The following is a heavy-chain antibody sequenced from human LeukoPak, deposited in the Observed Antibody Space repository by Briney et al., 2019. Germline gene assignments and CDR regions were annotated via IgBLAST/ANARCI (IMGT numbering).Heavy chain of an antibody. CDR3: VRDYSSGWPMTYYNPYIDL. CDR1: GGSVSSYY. V-gene: IGHV4-4*07. Sequence: PSETLSLTCTVYGGSVSSYYWSWIRQPAGKRLEWIGRVFVTGSPNYNPSLKSRATISLDASKNQLALRLSSVTAADTAVYYCVRDYSSGWPMTYYNPYIDLWGKGTTVTV. D-gene: IGHD6-19*01. J-gene: IGHJ6*03. CDR2: VFVTGSP.